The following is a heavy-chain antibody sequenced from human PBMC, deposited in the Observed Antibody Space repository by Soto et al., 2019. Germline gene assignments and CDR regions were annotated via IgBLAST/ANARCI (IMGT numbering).Heavy chain of an antibody. CDR1: GFTFGTYG. CDR2: ISYEGSNT. D-gene: IGHD1-1*01. J-gene: IGHJ6*02. V-gene: IGHV3-30-3*01. Sequence: QVHLVESGGGVVQPGRSLRLSCVASGFTFGTYGIHWVRQAPGKGLQWVALISYEGSNTYYADSVRGRFTISRDNAKNTIYLQMNGLRPEDSGVYFCARVTPGNNLYYFSGLDVWGQGTSVTVSS. CDR3: ARVTPGNNLYYFSGLDV.